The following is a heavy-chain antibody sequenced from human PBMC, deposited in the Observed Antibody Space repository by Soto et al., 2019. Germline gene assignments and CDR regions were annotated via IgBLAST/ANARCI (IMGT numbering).Heavy chain of an antibody. V-gene: IGHV4-39*02. J-gene: IGHJ6*02. CDR3: ARDLWGYCGTDCYPLDV. D-gene: IGHD2-21*02. CDR2: IYYGGNT. Sequence: SETLSLTCAVSGGSINSNYFCGWVRQAPGRGLEWIGSIYYGGNTYYNPSLKSRVTISADSSKNQFSLNLNSVTAADTAVYYCARDLWGYCGTDCYPLDVWGQGTTVT. CDR1: GGSINSNYF.